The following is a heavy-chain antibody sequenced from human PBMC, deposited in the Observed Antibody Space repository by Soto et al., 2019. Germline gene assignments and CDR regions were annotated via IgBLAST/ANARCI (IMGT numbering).Heavy chain of an antibody. CDR3: ARAGIAAAGARYYYGMDV. V-gene: IGHV1-69*01. J-gene: IGHJ6*01. CDR2: IIPIFGTA. CDR1: GGTFSSYA. Sequence: QVQLVQSGAEVKKPGSSVKVSCKASGGTFSSYAISWVRQAPGQGLEWMGGIIPIFGTANYAQKFQGRVTITADESTSAAYMELSSLRSEDTAVYYCARAGIAAAGARYYYGMDVWGQGTTVTVSS. D-gene: IGHD6-13*01.